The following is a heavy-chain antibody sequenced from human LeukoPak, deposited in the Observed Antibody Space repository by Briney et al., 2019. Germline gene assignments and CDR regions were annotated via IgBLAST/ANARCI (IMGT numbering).Heavy chain of an antibody. CDR1: GGSISTHY. J-gene: IGHJ4*02. Sequence: SETLSLTCSVSGGSISTHYYNWIRQSPGRGLEWIGRISYSGSTNYNPSLKGRVTISVATSKNQFSLKLSSVTAADTAVYYCARAGRNFWSGTFDSWGQGTLVTVSS. CDR3: ARAGRNFWSGTFDS. V-gene: IGHV4-59*11. CDR2: ISYSGST. D-gene: IGHD3-3*01.